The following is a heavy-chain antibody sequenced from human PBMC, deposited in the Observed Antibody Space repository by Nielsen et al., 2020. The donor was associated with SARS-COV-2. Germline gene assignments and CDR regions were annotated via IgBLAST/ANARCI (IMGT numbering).Heavy chain of an antibody. V-gene: IGHV3-23*01. CDR3: ARDRERGAFDI. CDR1: GFTFSSYA. CDR2: ISGSGGST. Sequence: GESLKISCAASGFTFSSYAMSWVRQAPGKGLEWVSAISGSGGSTYYADSVKGRFTISRDNSKNTLYLQMNSLRAEDTAVYYCARDRERGAFDIWGQGTMVTVSS. D-gene: IGHD1-1*01. J-gene: IGHJ3*02.